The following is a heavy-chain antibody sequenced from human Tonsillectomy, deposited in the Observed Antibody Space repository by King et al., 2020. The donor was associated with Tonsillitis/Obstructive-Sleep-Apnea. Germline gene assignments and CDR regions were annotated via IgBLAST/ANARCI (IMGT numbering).Heavy chain of an antibody. J-gene: IGHJ4*02. CDR1: GGSFSDFY. CDR3: SVGNSPFDY. D-gene: IGHD4-23*01. V-gene: IGHV4-34*01. Sequence: VQLQQWGAGLLKPSETLSLTCAVSGGSFSDFYWSWIRQPPGQGLEWIGDISHGGSTSYNPSLKSRVTISVDTSKKKFSLNLRSVTAADTAVYYCSVGNSPFDYWGQGTLATVSS. CDR2: ISHGGST.